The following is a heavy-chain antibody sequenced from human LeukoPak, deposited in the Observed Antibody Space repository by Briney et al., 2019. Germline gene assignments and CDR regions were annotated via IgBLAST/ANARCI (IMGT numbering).Heavy chain of an antibody. V-gene: IGHV4-4*07. CDR1: GGSISSYY. Sequence: PSETLSLTCTVSGGSISSYYWSWIRQPAGKGLEWIGRTYTSGSTNYNPSLTSRVTMSVDTSKNQFSLKLSSVTAADTAVYYCARHLLAIAAAGTPIDYWGQGTLVTVSS. CDR2: TYTSGST. D-gene: IGHD6-13*01. CDR3: ARHLLAIAAAGTPIDY. J-gene: IGHJ4*02.